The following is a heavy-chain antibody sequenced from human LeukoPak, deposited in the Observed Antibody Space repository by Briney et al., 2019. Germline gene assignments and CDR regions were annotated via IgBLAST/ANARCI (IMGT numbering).Heavy chain of an antibody. CDR2: ISYDGSNK. CDR1: GFTFSSYG. D-gene: IGHD5-18*01. Sequence: GGYLRLSCAASGFTFSSYGMHWDRQAPGKGLEWVAVISYDGSNKYYADSVKGRFTISRDNSKNTLYLQMNSLRAEDTAVYYCAKAAGKWLRTYFDCWGQGTLVTVSS. V-gene: IGHV3-30*18. J-gene: IGHJ4*02. CDR3: AKAAGKWLRTYFDC.